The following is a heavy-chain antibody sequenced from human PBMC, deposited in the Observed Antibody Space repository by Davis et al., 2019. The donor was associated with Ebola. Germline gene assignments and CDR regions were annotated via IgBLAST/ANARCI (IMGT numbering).Heavy chain of an antibody. J-gene: IGHJ4*02. CDR1: GFTLSSHW. D-gene: IGHD5-18*01. Sequence: GESPKTPRAASGFTLSSHWMSWVRQAPGKGLEWVSYISSSGSTIYYADPVKGRFTISRDNAKNSLYLQMNSLRAEDTAVYYCAGYGAFFDYWGQGTLVTVSS. CDR2: ISSSGSTI. CDR3: AGYGAFFDY. V-gene: IGHV3-48*04.